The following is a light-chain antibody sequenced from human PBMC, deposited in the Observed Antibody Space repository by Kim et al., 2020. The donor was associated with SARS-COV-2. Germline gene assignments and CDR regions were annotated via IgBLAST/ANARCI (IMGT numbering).Light chain of an antibody. CDR1: QGIGRN. CDR3: QQYNDWPPYT. CDR2: DAS. Sequence: GSPGASPPPPCRASQGIGRNLAWYPQKPGQAPKLLIYDASIRATAFPARFSGSGSGTDFTLTISGLKSEDFAVYYCQQYNDWPPYTFGRGTKLEI. J-gene: IGKJ2*01. V-gene: IGKV3-15*01.